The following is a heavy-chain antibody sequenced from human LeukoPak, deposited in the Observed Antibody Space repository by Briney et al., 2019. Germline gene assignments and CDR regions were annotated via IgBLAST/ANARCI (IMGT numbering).Heavy chain of an antibody. D-gene: IGHD4-17*01. CDR2: IYYSGRT. Sequence: RSSETLSLTCTVSGGSISSSSYDWGWIRQPAGKGLEWIGSIYYSGRTSYNPSLKSRVTISVDTSKNQFSLKLSSVTAADTAVYYCARLLVTTLVGWFDPWGQGTPVTVSS. CDR1: GGSISSSSYD. V-gene: IGHV4-39*01. J-gene: IGHJ5*02. CDR3: ARLLVTTLVGWFDP.